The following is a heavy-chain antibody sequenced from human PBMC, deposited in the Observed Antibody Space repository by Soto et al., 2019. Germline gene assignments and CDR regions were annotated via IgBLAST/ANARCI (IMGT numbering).Heavy chain of an antibody. Sequence: PSETLSLTCTVSGGSISSYYWSWIRQPPGKGLEWIGYIYYSGSTNYNPSLKSRVTISVDTSKNQFSLKLSSVTAADTAVYYCARHQYAATYSDYWGQGTLVTVSS. V-gene: IGHV4-59*08. CDR1: GGSISSYY. CDR2: IYYSGST. CDR3: ARHQYAATYSDY. J-gene: IGHJ4*02. D-gene: IGHD5-12*01.